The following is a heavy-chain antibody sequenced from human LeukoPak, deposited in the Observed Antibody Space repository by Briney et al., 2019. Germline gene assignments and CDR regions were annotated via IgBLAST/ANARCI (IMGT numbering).Heavy chain of an antibody. CDR3: AKDLESNYGMDV. D-gene: IGHD3-3*01. Sequence: GGSLRLSCAASGFTFDDYTMHWVRQAPGKGLEWVPLISWDGGSTYYADSVKGRFTISRDNSKNSLYLQMNSLRTEDTALYYCAKDLESNYGMDVWGQGTTVTVSS. CDR1: GFTFDDYT. J-gene: IGHJ6*02. CDR2: ISWDGGST. V-gene: IGHV3-43*01.